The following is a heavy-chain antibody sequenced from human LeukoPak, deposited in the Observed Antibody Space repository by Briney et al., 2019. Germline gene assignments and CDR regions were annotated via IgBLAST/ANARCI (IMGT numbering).Heavy chain of an antibody. CDR2: INPYSGGT. Sequence: GASVKVSCKASGYSFTGYYLNWVRQAPGEGLEWMGWINPYSGGTSYSQKFQGRVTTTRDTSNTTAYLELNNLTPDDTAVYYCARYPPDDFWGQGTLVTVSS. V-gene: IGHV1-2*02. CDR3: ARYPPDDF. J-gene: IGHJ4*02. CDR1: GYSFTGYY.